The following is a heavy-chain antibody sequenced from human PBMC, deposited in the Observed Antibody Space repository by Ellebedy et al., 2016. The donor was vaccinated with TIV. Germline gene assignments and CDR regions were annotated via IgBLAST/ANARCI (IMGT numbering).Heavy chain of an antibody. CDR2: ISYDANNK. D-gene: IGHD3-16*01. V-gene: IGHV3-30*18. CDR1: GFTFSSSD. J-gene: IGHJ4*02. CDR3: AKVPVGICKRPVCFYHGD. Sequence: PGGSLRLSCAASGFTFSSSDMHWVRQAPGKGLAWVALISYDANNKYYADSVKGRFTISRDNSKNTLYLQMNTLRPEDTAVYYCAKVPVGICKRPVCFYHGDWGQGTLVSVSS.